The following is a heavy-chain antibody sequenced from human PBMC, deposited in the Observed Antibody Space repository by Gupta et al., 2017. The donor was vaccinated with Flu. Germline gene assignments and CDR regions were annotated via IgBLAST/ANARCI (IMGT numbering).Heavy chain of an antibody. J-gene: IGHJ4*02. CDR2: SRNRANGYIT. CDR3: ATHAGPKAAGCVFDY. D-gene: IGHD6-13*01. CDR1: GLSFSDHY. Sequence: EVQLVESGGVLVQAGGSLRLSCAASGLSFSDHYMEWVRQAPGKGLEWVGRSRNRANGYITEYAASVTGRVTISREDSKNSLYLQVNSVKTEDTAVYYCATHAGPKAAGCVFDYWGQGTLVTVSS. V-gene: IGHV3-72*01.